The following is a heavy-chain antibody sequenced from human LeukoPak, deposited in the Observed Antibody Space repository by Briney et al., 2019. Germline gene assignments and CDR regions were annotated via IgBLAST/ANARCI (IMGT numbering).Heavy chain of an antibody. CDR1: GFTFTSHA. J-gene: IGHJ5*02. V-gene: IGHV3-23*01. Sequence: GGSLRLSCAASGFTFTSHAVSWVRQAPGKGLKWVSALSGSADSTYYADSVKGRFIISRDNSNNTVYLQMNSLRAEDTAVYYCARDRSPYYDFWSGYYPRGWFDPWGQGTLVTVSS. CDR2: LSGSADST. CDR3: ARDRSPYYDFWSGYYPRGWFDP. D-gene: IGHD3-3*01.